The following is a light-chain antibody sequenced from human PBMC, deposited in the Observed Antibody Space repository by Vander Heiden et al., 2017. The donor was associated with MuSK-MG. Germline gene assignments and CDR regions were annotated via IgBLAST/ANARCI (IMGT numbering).Light chain of an antibody. CDR2: GDS. CDR1: SSNIGAGYD. J-gene: IGLJ1*01. Sequence: QSVLTQTPSVSGAPGQRVTVSCTGSSSNIGAGYDVHWYQQLPGTATKLLIDGDSNRPSGVPDRFAGSKAGNSASRAITGLQAEDEAEYSCQSYDSSLRGEVVGTGTKVTVL. V-gene: IGLV1-40*01. CDR3: QSYDSSLRGEV.